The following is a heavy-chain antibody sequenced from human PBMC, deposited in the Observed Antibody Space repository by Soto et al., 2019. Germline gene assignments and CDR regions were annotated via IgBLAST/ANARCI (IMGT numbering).Heavy chain of an antibody. CDR1: GYGFTSYW. D-gene: IGHD3-22*01. V-gene: IGHV5-51*01. Sequence: EVQLVQSGAEVKKPGESLKISCKGSGYGFTSYWIGWVRQMPGKGLEWMGIIFPGDSRTRYSPSFQGQVTMSADKSISTAYLQWSSLKASDTAMYYCGRQADSSGYYSNDYWGQGTLVTVSS. J-gene: IGHJ4*02. CDR2: IFPGDSRT. CDR3: GRQADSSGYYSNDY.